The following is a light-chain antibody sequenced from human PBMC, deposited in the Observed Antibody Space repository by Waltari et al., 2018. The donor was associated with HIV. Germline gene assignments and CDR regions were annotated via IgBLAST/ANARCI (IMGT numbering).Light chain of an antibody. Sequence: EVVLTQSPATLSLSPGERATLSCRASQSLSRFLAWYQQKPGQAPRLLIYDASNRATGIPGRFSGSGSGTDFTLTINSLEPEDFGVYYCQQRSNGAPLTFGGGTKVEIK. V-gene: IGKV3-11*01. CDR3: QQRSNGAPLT. CDR2: DAS. J-gene: IGKJ4*01. CDR1: QSLSRF.